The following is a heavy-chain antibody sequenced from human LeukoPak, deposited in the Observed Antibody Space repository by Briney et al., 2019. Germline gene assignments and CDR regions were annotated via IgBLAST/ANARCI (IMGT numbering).Heavy chain of an antibody. Sequence: SETLSLTCTASGGSMSSYYWSWIRQPPGKGLEWIAYIYYSGNTNYNPSLKSRVTISVDTSKNQFSLRLSSVTAADTAVYYCARTQFRTPFDFWGQGALVTVPS. CDR2: IYYSGNT. J-gene: IGHJ4*02. D-gene: IGHD1-14*01. CDR3: ARTQFRTPFDF. CDR1: GGSMSSYY. V-gene: IGHV4-59*08.